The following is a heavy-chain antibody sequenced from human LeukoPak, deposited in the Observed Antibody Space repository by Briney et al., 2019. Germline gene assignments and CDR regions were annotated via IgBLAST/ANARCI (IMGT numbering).Heavy chain of an antibody. CDR3: AKASPYYDILTGYYYYFDD. J-gene: IGHJ4*02. D-gene: IGHD3-9*01. V-gene: IGHV3-23*01. Sequence: PGGSLRLSCVVSGFTFNNNATSWVRQAPGKGLEWVSAISTSSGSTYYADSVKGRFTISRDKSKNMVYLQMSSLRAGDTAVYYCAKASPYYDILTGYYYYFDDWGQGTLVTVSS. CDR1: GFTFNNNA. CDR2: ISTSSGST.